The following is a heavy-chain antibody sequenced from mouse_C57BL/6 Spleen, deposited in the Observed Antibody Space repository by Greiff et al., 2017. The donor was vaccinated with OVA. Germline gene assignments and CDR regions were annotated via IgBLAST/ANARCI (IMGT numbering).Heavy chain of an antibody. J-gene: IGHJ3*01. CDR2: IYPGSGRT. CDR3: ARSMDYDKVLFAY. Sequence: QVQLQQPGAELVKPGASVKMSCKASGYTFTSYWITWVKQRPGQGLEWIGDIYPGSGRTNYNETFKSKATLTVDTSSSTAYMQLSSLTSEDSAVYYCARSMDYDKVLFAYWGQGTLVTVSA. V-gene: IGHV1-55*01. D-gene: IGHD2-4*01. CDR1: GYTFTSYW.